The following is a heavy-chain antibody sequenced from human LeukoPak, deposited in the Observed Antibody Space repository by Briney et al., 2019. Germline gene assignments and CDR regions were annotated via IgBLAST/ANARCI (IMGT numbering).Heavy chain of an antibody. CDR2: IKPSSGGT. D-gene: IGHD3-10*01. V-gene: IGHV1-2*02. CDR1: GYTFTGYY. J-gene: IGHJ6*03. CDR3: AGAPMVRGSMDV. Sequence: ASVKLSCKASGYTFTGYYIHWVRQAPGHGLEWMGWIKPSSGGTNYTQNFQCRVTMTRDTSINTTYMELSRLRSDDTGVYYCAGAPMVRGSMDVWGKGTTVTVSS.